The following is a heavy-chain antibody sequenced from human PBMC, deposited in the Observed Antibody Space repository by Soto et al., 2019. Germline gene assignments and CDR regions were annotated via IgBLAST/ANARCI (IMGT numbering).Heavy chain of an antibody. CDR1: GYTFTSYY. Sequence: ASVKVSCKASGYTFTSYYMHWVRQAPGQGLEWMGIINPSGGSTSYAQKFQGRVTMTRDTSTSTVYMELSSLRSEDTAVYYCAREGRSSYSSAWYYFDYWGQGTLVTVYS. CDR2: INPSGGST. V-gene: IGHV1-46*01. CDR3: AREGRSSYSSAWYYFDY. J-gene: IGHJ4*02. D-gene: IGHD6-19*01.